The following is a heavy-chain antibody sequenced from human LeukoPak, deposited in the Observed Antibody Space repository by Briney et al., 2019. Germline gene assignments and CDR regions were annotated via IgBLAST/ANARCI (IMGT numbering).Heavy chain of an antibody. CDR3: GRGFYYYGLDV. CDR2: MNPKNGNA. Sequence: SVKVSCKASGYTFTQKDINWVRQAPGQGLEWMGWMNPKNGNAGYAQKFQGRVTMTRDTSIDTAYMELNALTSDDTAAYYCGRGFYYYGLDVWGQGTTVIVS. V-gene: IGHV1-8*01. CDR1: GYTFTQKD. J-gene: IGHJ6*02.